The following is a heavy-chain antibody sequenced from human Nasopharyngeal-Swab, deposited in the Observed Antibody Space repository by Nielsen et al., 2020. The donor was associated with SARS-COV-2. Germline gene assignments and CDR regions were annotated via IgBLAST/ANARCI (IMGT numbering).Heavy chain of an antibody. V-gene: IGHV3-23*01. CDR3: AKGPRSSSWYEDY. J-gene: IGHJ4*02. D-gene: IGHD6-13*01. Sequence: WIRQPPGKGLEWVSSIGNSGANTYYADSVKGRFTISRDNSKNTLYLQMNSLRAEDTAVYYCAKGPRSSSWYEDYWGQGTQVTVSS. CDR2: IGNSGANT.